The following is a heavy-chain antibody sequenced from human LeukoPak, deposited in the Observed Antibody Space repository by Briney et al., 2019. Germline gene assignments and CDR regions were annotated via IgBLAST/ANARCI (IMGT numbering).Heavy chain of an antibody. V-gene: IGHV3-21*01. CDR1: GFTFSSYN. J-gene: IGHJ4*02. Sequence: PGGSLRLSCAASGFTFSSYNMNWVRQAPGKGLEWVSSINTNSDYIYYADSVKGRFTISRDNAKNSLYLQMNSLRAEDTAVYYCARGLRYFDWLFLNWGQGTLLTVSS. D-gene: IGHD3-9*01. CDR3: ARGLRYFDWLFLN. CDR2: INTNSDYI.